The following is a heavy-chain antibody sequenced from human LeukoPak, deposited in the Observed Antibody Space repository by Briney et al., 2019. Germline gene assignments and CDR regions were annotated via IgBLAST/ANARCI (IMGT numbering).Heavy chain of an antibody. V-gene: IGHV4-34*01. J-gene: IGHJ6*02. Sequence: SETLSLTCAVYGASFRDFYWSWIRQPPGMGLEWIGEINHSGSTNHNPSLKSRLTISVDTSKNQLSLKLSSVTAADTAVYYCARVRTTVTTFKNYYYGMDVWGQGTTVTVSS. CDR2: INHSGST. CDR1: GASFRDFY. D-gene: IGHD4-17*01. CDR3: ARVRTTVTTFKNYYYGMDV.